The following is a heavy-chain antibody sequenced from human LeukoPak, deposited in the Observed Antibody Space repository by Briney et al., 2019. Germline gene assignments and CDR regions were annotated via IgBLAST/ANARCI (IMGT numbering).Heavy chain of an antibody. Sequence: ASVKVSCKASGGTFSSYAISWVRQAPGQGLEWMGRIIPILGIANYAQKFQGRVTITADKSTSTAYMELSSLRSEDTAVYYCAREDCSGGSCYSNRYYYYGMDVWGQGTTVTVSS. CDR2: IIPILGIA. CDR3: AREDCSGGSCYSNRYYYYGMDV. J-gene: IGHJ6*02. CDR1: GGTFSSYA. V-gene: IGHV1-69*04. D-gene: IGHD2-15*01.